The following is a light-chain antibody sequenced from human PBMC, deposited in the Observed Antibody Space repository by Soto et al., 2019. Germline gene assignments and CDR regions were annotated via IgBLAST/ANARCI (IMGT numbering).Light chain of an antibody. CDR1: QGIGVY. V-gene: IGKV1-27*01. CDR2: AAS. CDR3: QKYNIAPLP. Sequence: DIQMTQSPYSLSASFGDRVTITCRASQGIGVYLAWFQQKPGNAPKLLIYAASTLQSGVPSRFSGSGSVTDFTLTISGLQPEDVATYYCQKYNIAPLPFGGGTKVEIK. J-gene: IGKJ4*01.